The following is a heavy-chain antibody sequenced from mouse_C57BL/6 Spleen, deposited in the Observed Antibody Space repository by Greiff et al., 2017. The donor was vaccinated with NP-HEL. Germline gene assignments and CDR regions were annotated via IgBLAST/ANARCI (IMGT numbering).Heavy chain of an antibody. V-gene: IGHV5-17*01. D-gene: IGHD1-1*01. CDR2: ISSGSSTI. CDR3: ANSITTVVAPFAY. J-gene: IGHJ3*01. Sequence: EVHLVESGGGLVKPGGSLKLSCAASGFTFSDYGMHWVRQAPEKGLEWVAYISSGSSTIYYADTVKGRFTISRDNAKNTLFLQMTSLRPEDTAMYYCANSITTVVAPFAYWGQGTLVTVSA. CDR1: GFTFSDYG.